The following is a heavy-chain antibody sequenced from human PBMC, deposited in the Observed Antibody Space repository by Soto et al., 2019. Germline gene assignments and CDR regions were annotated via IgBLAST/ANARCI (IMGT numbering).Heavy chain of an antibody. CDR2: IYYSGNN. J-gene: IGHJ5*02. CDR3: ARCSGSWQSWFEP. D-gene: IGHD6-13*01. CDR1: GGYISSDDFY. V-gene: IGHV4-31*03. Sequence: QVQLQESGPGLVKPSQTLSLTCTVSGGYISSDDFYWSWIRQHPGKGLAWIGYIYYSGNNYYNPDLKSRVTILVDKSNNQLSRKVSSVTAANTAVYYCARCSGSWQSWFEPWGPGNLGTVSS.